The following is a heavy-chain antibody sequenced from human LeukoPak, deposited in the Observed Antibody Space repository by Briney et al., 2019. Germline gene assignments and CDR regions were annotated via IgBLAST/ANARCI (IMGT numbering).Heavy chain of an antibody. CDR3: ARQQANWFDP. V-gene: IGHV5-51*01. CDR1: GYSFTTYW. J-gene: IGHJ5*02. CDR2: IYPGDSDT. Sequence: GESLKISCKGSGYSFTTYWIGWVRQIPGKGLEWMGIIYPGDSDTSHSPSFQGQVTISADKSISTAYLQWSSLKASDTAIYYCARQQANWFDPWGQGTLVTVSS.